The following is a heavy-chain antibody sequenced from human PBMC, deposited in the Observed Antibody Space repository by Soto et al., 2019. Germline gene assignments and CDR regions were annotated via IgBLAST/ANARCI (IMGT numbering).Heavy chain of an antibody. J-gene: IGHJ4*02. Sequence: GALRLSCAASGFTFSSYAMSWVRQAPGKGLEWVSAISGSGGSTYYADSVKGRFTISRDNSKNTLYLQMNSLRAEDTAVYYCAKDFVYDSSGYFPYFDSWGQGTLVTVSS. V-gene: IGHV3-23*01. CDR2: ISGSGGST. CDR3: AKDFVYDSSGYFPYFDS. D-gene: IGHD3-22*01. CDR1: GFTFSSYA.